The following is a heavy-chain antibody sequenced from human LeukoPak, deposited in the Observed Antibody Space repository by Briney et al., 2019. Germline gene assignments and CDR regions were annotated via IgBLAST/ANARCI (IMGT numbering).Heavy chain of an antibody. Sequence: ASVKVSCKASGFNFTNYDITWVRQATGQGLEWMGWMNPNNGNTGYAQKFQGRVTMTRATSISTAYMELSSLTFEDTAVYYCTRSVRNGHIDYWGQGTLVTASS. CDR1: GFNFTNYD. V-gene: IGHV1-8*01. D-gene: IGHD2-8*01. CDR2: MNPNNGNT. CDR3: TRSVRNGHIDY. J-gene: IGHJ4*02.